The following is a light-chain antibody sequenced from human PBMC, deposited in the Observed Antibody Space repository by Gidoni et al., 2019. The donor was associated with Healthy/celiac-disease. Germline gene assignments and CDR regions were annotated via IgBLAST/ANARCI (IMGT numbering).Light chain of an antibody. Sequence: SYELPQPPSVSVSPGQTASITCSGDKLGDKYACWYQHKPGQSPVLVIYQDSKRPSGIPERLSGSNSGNTATLTISGTQAMDEADYYCQAWDSSTAYVVFGGGTKLTVL. V-gene: IGLV3-1*01. CDR2: QDS. J-gene: IGLJ2*01. CDR1: KLGDKY. CDR3: QAWDSSTAYVV.